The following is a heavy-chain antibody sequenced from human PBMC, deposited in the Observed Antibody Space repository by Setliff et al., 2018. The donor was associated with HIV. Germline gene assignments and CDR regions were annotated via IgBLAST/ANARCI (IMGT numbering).Heavy chain of an antibody. V-gene: IGHV4-4*09. D-gene: IGHD2-2*01. CDR2: IYTSGST. Sequence: PSETLSLTCTVSGDSISTSSWNWIRQPPGKGLEWIGYIYTSGSTNYNPSLKSRVTISADSSKHQFSLNLNSVTAADPAVYYCARRAVQDGSITSSNWFDPWGQGILVTVSS. CDR1: GDSISTSS. CDR3: ARRAVQDGSITSSNWFDP. J-gene: IGHJ5*02.